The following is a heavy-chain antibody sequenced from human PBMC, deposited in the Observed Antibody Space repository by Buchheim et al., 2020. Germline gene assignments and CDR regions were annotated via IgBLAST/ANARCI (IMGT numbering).Heavy chain of an antibody. CDR2: ISNDGSDK. D-gene: IGHD6-19*01. V-gene: IGHV3-30*18. CDR1: GFTFSIYG. Sequence: QVQLVESGGGVVQPGGSLRLPCAASGFTFSIYGMDWVRQAPGKGLEWVAVISNDGSDKYYADSVKGRFTISRDTSKNTLSLQMNSLRAEDTAVYYCAKSHSSDWYSFDYWGQGTL. CDR3: AKSHSSDWYSFDY. J-gene: IGHJ4*02.